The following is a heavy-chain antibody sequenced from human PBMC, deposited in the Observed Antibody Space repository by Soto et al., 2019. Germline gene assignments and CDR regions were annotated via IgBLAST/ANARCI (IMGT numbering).Heavy chain of an antibody. V-gene: IGHV1-69*08. Sequence: QVQLVQSGAEVKKPGSSVRVSCRSSGDTFSSYIVNWLRLAPGRRLEWMGRVIPVLTTTDYAQNFRGRVTISADRPTNTVYLDLSSLRSDDTAVYYCARRRYCGYDCYHKHYYGMDVWGQGSLVTVAS. CDR2: VIPVLTTT. CDR1: GDTFSSYI. D-gene: IGHD2-21*02. J-gene: IGHJ6*02. CDR3: ARRRYCGYDCYHKHYYGMDV.